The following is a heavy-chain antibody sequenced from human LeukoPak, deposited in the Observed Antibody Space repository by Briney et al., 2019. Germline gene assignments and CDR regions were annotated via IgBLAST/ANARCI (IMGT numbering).Heavy chain of an antibody. CDR2: LYYRGTT. CDR1: GGSISSGSYY. D-gene: IGHD2/OR15-2a*01. J-gene: IGHJ6*03. CDR3: ATGSSIYYYYYYMDV. V-gene: IGHV4-39*01. Sequence: SETLSRTCSVSGGSISSGSYYWGWIRQPPGKGLEWIGSLYYRGTTYYSPSLVSSVTISVDTSKNQFSLTLSSVTAADTAVYYCATGSSIYYYYYYMDVWGKGTTVTVSS.